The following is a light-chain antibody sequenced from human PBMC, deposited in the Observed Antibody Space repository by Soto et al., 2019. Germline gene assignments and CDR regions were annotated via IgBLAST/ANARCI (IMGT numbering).Light chain of an antibody. J-gene: IGKJ4*01. CDR1: QSVSSC. Sequence: EIVLTQSPATLSLSPGERATLSCRASQSVSSCLAWYQQKPGQAPRLLIYDASNRATGIPARFRSSGIRTDFTLTISSLEPEDFAVYYCQQRSNWPLTFGGGTKVDIK. V-gene: IGKV3-11*01. CDR2: DAS. CDR3: QQRSNWPLT.